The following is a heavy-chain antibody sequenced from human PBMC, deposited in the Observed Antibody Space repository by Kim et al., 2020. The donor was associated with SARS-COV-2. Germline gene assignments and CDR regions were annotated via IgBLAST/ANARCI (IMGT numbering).Heavy chain of an antibody. V-gene: IGHV4-34*01. CDR3: ARHFRTGNYAVGYGMDV. J-gene: IGHJ6*02. CDR2: INHSGST. Sequence: SETLSLTCAVYGGSFSGYYWSWIRQPPGKGLEWIGEINHSGSTNYNPSLKSRVTISVDTSKNQFSLKLSSVTAADTAVHYCARHFRTGNYAVGYGMDVWGQGTTVTVSS. CDR1: GGSFSGYY. D-gene: IGHD4-4*01.